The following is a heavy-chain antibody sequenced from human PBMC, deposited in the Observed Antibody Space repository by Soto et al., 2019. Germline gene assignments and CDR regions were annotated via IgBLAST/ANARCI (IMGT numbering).Heavy chain of an antibody. V-gene: IGHV3-33*01. Sequence: PGGSLRLSCAASGFTFSSYGMHWVRRAPGKGLEWVAVIWYDGSNKYYADSVKGRFTISRDNSKNTLYLQMNSLRAEDTAVYYCARDAPKGTMVRGPRWGPFDPWGQGTLVTVSS. J-gene: IGHJ5*02. CDR3: ARDAPKGTMVRGPRWGPFDP. CDR2: IWYDGSNK. D-gene: IGHD3-10*01. CDR1: GFTFSSYG.